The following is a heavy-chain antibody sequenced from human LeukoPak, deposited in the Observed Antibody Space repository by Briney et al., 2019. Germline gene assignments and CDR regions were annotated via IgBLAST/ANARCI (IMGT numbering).Heavy chain of an antibody. J-gene: IGHJ4*02. CDR1: GYTFTSHG. CDR2: VTAYYGNT. V-gene: IGHV1-18*01. D-gene: IGHD1-26*01. CDR3: ARNAGSFFSVLDY. Sequence: ASGKVSCKASGYTFTSHGISWVRQAPGQGLEWMGWVTAYYGNTNYAQKLQGRVTMTTDTSTSTAYMELRSLRSDDTAVYYCARNAGSFFSVLDYWGQGTLVTVSS.